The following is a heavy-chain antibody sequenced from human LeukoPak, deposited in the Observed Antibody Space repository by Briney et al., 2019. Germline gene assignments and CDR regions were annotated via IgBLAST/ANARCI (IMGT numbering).Heavy chain of an antibody. J-gene: IGHJ4*02. V-gene: IGHV1-69*13. CDR3: ARDSSYAYGLALDY. CDR2: IIPIFGTA. CDR1: GGTFSSYA. Sequence: GASVKVSCKASGGTFSSYAISWVRQAPEQGLEWMGGIIPIFGTANYAQKFQGRVTITADESTSTAYMELSSLRSEDTAVYYCARDSSYAYGLALDYWGQGTLVTVSS. D-gene: IGHD5-18*01.